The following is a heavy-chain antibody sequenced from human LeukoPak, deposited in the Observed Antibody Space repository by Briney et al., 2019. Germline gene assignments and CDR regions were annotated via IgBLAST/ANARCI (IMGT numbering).Heavy chain of an antibody. CDR1: GGSISSSDYY. V-gene: IGHV4-30-4*08. Sequence: SQTLSLTCTVSGGSISSSDYYWSWIRQPPGKGPEWIGYIYYSGSTYYNPSLKSRVTISVDTSKNQFSLKLSSVTAADTAVYYCASIAAAGPGGPRNFDYWGQGTLVTVSS. CDR3: ASIAAAGPGGPRNFDY. J-gene: IGHJ4*02. CDR2: IYYSGST. D-gene: IGHD6-13*01.